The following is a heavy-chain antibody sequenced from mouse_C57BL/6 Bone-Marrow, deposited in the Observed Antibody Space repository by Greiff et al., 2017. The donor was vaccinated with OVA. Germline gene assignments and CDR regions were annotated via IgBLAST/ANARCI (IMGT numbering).Heavy chain of an antibody. CDR2: IYPGDGDT. Sequence: QVQLQQSGPELVKPGASVKISCKASGYAFSSSWMNWVKQRPGKGLEWIGRIYPGDGDTNYNGKFKGKATLTADKSSSTAYMQLSSLTSEDSAVYFCARPLDSSGYVGYWGQGTTLTVSS. J-gene: IGHJ2*01. CDR1: GYAFSSSW. CDR3: ARPLDSSGYVGY. D-gene: IGHD3-2*02. V-gene: IGHV1-82*01.